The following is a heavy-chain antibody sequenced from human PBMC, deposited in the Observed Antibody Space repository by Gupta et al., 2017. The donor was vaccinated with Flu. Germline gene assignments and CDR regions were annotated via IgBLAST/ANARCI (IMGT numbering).Heavy chain of an antibody. D-gene: IGHD6-13*01. CDR3: AREGHSSTWYNWYFDL. J-gene: IGHJ2*01. CDR1: GFPFSKYE. Sequence: EVQLVESGGGLGQPGGSLGLSCAAYGFPFSKYEGHGGRQAPGKGLEWVSAIGASDDTYYIDSVKGRFTISRDTAKGSLYLQMNSLRAGDTAVYFCAREGHSSTWYNWYFDLWGRGTLVTVSS. CDR2: IGASDDT. V-gene: IGHV3-13*04.